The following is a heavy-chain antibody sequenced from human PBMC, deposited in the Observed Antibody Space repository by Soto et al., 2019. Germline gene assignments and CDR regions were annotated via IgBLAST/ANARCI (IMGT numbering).Heavy chain of an antibody. CDR2: IYYSGST. CDR1: GGSISSYY. Sequence: SETLSLTCTVSGGSISSYYWSWVRQPPGKGLEWIGYIYYSGSTNYNPSLKSRVTISVDTSKNQFSLKLSSVHDADTAVYYCAREGYGSGSYYYYYYMDVWGKGTTVTVSS. D-gene: IGHD3-10*01. J-gene: IGHJ6*03. V-gene: IGHV4-59*01. CDR3: AREGYGSGSYYYYYYMDV.